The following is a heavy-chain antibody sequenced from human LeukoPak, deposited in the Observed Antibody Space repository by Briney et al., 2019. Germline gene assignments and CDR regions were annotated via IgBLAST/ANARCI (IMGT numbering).Heavy chain of an antibody. CDR1: GFTFDDYA. CDR2: ISWNSGSI. J-gene: IGHJ5*02. Sequence: PGRSLRLSCAASGFTFDDYAMHWVRQAPGKGLEWVSGISWNSGSIGYADSVKGRFTISRDNAKNSLYLQMNSLRAEDKALYYCAKPSGYNWNDGDWFDPWGQGTLVTVSS. D-gene: IGHD1-1*01. V-gene: IGHV3-9*01. CDR3: AKPSGYNWNDGDWFDP.